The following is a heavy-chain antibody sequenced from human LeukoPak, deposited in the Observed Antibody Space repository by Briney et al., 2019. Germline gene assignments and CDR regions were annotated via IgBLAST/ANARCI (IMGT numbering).Heavy chain of an antibody. V-gene: IGHV3-7*02. J-gene: IGHJ4*02. CDR2: IKQDRSEK. CDR1: GFTISSYW. Sequence: QPGGSLRLSCAASGFTISSYWMSWVRQAPGKGLEWVANIKQDRSEKYYVDSVKGRFTISRDNAKDTLYLQMNSLRAEDTAVYYCMRSFDYWGQGTLVTVSS. CDR3: MRSFDY.